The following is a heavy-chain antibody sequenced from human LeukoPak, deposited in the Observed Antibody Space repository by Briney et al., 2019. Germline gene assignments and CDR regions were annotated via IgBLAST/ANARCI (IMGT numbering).Heavy chain of an antibody. CDR1: GFIFSTYA. D-gene: IGHD3-22*01. CDR2: ISGDGVST. CDR3: ARDWGYYDSSGYYYEGGVH. V-gene: IGHV3-23*01. J-gene: IGHJ4*02. Sequence: AGGSLRLSCAASGFIFSTYAMTWVRQAPGKGLEWVSLISGDGVSTYYADSVKGRFTISRDNSKNTLYLQMNSLRAEDTAVYYCARDWGYYDSSGYYYEGGVHWGQGTLVTVSS.